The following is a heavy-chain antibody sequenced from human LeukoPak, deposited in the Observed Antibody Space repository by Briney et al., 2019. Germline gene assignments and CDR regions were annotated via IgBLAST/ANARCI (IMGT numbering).Heavy chain of an antibody. D-gene: IGHD2-2*02. CDR3: ARASYCSSTSCYTYWYFDL. J-gene: IGHJ2*01. Sequence: SETLSLTCTVSGGSISSGDYYWSWIRQPPGKGLEWIGYIYYSGTTYYNPTLKSRVTISVDTSKNQFSLKLSSVTAADTAVYYCARASYCSSTSCYTYWYFDLWGRGTLVTVSS. CDR1: GGSISSGDYY. V-gene: IGHV4-30-4*01. CDR2: IYYSGTT.